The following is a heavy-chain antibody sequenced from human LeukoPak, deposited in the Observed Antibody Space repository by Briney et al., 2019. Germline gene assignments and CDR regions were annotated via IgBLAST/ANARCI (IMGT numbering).Heavy chain of an antibody. CDR1: GFTFSSYA. D-gene: IGHD6-6*01. V-gene: IGHV3-23*01. Sequence: GGSPRLSCAASGFTFSSYAMSWVRQAPGKGLEWVSAISGSGGSTYYADSVKGRFTISRDNSKNTLYLQMNSLRAEDTAVYYCAKGRQIAARPSWFDPWGQGTLVTVSS. CDR2: ISGSGGST. J-gene: IGHJ5*02. CDR3: AKGRQIAARPSWFDP.